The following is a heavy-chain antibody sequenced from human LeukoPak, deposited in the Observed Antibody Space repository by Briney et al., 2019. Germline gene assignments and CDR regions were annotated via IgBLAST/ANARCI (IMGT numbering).Heavy chain of an antibody. J-gene: IGHJ4*02. D-gene: IGHD3-3*01. CDR1: GGSISSSSYY. Sequence: SETLSLTCTVSGGSISSSSYYWGWIRQPPGKGLEWIVSIYYSGSTYYNPSLKSRVTISVDTSKNQFSLKLRSVTAADTAVYYCARDSGFWSGYYTVDYWGQGTLVTVPS. CDR3: ARDSGFWSGYYTVDY. CDR2: IYYSGST. V-gene: IGHV4-39*07.